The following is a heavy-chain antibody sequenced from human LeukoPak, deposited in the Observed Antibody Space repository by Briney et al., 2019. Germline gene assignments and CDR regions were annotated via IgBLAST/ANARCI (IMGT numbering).Heavy chain of an antibody. CDR3: ARQTDWYFDL. J-gene: IGHJ2*01. D-gene: IGHD1-1*01. Sequence: PSETLSLTCTVSGGSISSSSYYWGWIRQPPGKGLEWIGSIYYSGSTYYNPSLKSRVTISVDTSKNQFSLKLSSVTAADTAVYYCARQTDWYFDLWGRGTLVTVSS. CDR1: GGSISSSSYY. V-gene: IGHV4-39*01. CDR2: IYYSGST.